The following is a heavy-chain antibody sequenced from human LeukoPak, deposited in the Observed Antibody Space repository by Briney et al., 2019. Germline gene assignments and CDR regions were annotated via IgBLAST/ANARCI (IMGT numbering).Heavy chain of an antibody. CDR3: ARVPMDYGESWYFDL. Sequence: SETLSLTCTVSGGSISSYYWSWIRQPAGKGLEWIGRIYTSGSTNYNPSLKGRVTMSVDTSKNQFSLKLSSVTAADTAVYYCARVPMDYGESWYFDLWGRGTLVTVSS. J-gene: IGHJ2*01. D-gene: IGHD3-10*01. CDR2: IYTSGST. CDR1: GGSISSYY. V-gene: IGHV4-4*07.